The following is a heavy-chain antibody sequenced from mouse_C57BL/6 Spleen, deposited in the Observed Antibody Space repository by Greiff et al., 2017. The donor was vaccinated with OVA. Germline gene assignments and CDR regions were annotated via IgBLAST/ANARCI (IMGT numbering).Heavy chain of an antibody. D-gene: IGHD3-1*01. Sequence: EVKVEESEGGLVQPGSSMKLSCTASGFTFSDYYMAWVRQVPEKGLEWVANINYDGSSTYYLDSLKSSFIISRDNAQNILYLQMSSLKSEDTAADYCARGGNSEAMDYWGQGTSVTVSS. CDR2: INYDGSST. J-gene: IGHJ4*01. V-gene: IGHV5-16*01. CDR1: GFTFSDYY. CDR3: ARGGNSEAMDY.